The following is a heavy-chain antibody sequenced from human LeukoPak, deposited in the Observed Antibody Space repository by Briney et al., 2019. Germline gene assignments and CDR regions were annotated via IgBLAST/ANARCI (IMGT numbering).Heavy chain of an antibody. D-gene: IGHD4-23*01. Sequence: QPGGSLRLSCAAPGFTLSSHWMGWVRQAPGKGLEWVANINQHGSEKYYVDSMKGRFAISRDNARNSLYLQLNSLRAEGTAVYYCERAGYGGALDYWGQGTLVTVSS. CDR1: GFTLSSHW. J-gene: IGHJ4*02. CDR2: INQHGSEK. V-gene: IGHV3-7*03. CDR3: ERAGYGGALDY.